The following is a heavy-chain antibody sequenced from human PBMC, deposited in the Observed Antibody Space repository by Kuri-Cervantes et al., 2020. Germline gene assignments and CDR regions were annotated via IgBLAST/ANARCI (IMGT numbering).Heavy chain of an antibody. CDR3: AKARKTQILLWFGELPSY. CDR2: TSGSGSRT. V-gene: IGHV3-23*01. D-gene: IGHD3-10*01. Sequence: GESLKISCAASGFTFSSNAMSWVRQAPGKGLEWVSFTSGSGSRTYYADSVKGRFTISRDNSKDTLYLQMNSLRAEDTAVCYCAKARKTQILLWFGELPSYWGQGTLVTVSS. J-gene: IGHJ4*02. CDR1: GFTFSSNA.